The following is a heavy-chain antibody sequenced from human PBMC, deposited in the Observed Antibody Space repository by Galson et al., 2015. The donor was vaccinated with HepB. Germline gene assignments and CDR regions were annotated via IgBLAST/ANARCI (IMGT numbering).Heavy chain of an antibody. D-gene: IGHD3-22*01. CDR1: GFTFSNAW. CDR2: IKSKTDGGTT. J-gene: IGHJ4*02. Sequence: SLRLSCAASGFTFSNAWMSWVRQAPGKGLEWVGRIKSKTDGGTTDYAAPVKGRFTISRDDSKNTLYLQMNSLKTEDTAVYYCTTESVTMTYTYYFDYWGQGTLVTVSS. CDR3: TTESVTMTYTYYFDY. V-gene: IGHV3-15*01.